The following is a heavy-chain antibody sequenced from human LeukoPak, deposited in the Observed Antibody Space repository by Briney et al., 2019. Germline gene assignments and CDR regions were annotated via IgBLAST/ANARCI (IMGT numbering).Heavy chain of an antibody. V-gene: IGHV3-30-3*01. Sequence: GRSLRLSCAASGFTFSSYAMHWVRQAPGKGLEWVAVISYDGSNKYYADSVKGRFTISRDNAKNSLYLQMNSLRAEDTAVYYCASYGDYEGFWGQGTLVTVSS. CDR1: GFTFSSYA. D-gene: IGHD4-17*01. CDR3: ASYGDYEGF. CDR2: ISYDGSNK. J-gene: IGHJ4*02.